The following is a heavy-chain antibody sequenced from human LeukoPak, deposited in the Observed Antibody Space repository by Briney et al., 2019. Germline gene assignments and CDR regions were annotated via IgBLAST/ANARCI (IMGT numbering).Heavy chain of an antibody. D-gene: IGHD6-25*01. CDR3: ARTLRPGIVAGLDY. CDR2: INPNSGGT. CDR1: GYTFTGYY. J-gene: IGHJ4*02. Sequence: GASVKVPCKASGYTFTGYYMHWVRQAPGQGLEWMGWINPNSGGTNYAQKFQGRVTMTRDTSISTAYMELSRLRSDDTAVYYCARTLRPGIVAGLDYWGQGTLVTVSS. V-gene: IGHV1-2*02.